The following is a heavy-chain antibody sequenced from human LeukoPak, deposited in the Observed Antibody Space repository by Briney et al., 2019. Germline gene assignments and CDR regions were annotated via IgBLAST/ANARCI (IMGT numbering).Heavy chain of an antibody. V-gene: IGHV4-30-4*08. Sequence: SETLSLTCTVSGGSISSGDYYWSWIRQPPGKGLEWIGYIYHSGNTYYNPSLKSRLTISVDTPRNQFSLKLRSVTAADTAVYYCARGGTRITIVGVVINDFDYWGQGTLVTVSP. CDR3: ARGGTRITIVGVVINDFDY. J-gene: IGHJ4*02. CDR2: IYHSGNT. CDR1: GGSISSGDYY. D-gene: IGHD3-3*01.